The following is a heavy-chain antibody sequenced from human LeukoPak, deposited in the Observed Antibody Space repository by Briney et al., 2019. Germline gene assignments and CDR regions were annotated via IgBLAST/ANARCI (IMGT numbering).Heavy chain of an antibody. CDR2: IGTAGDP. CDR3: ARGGGYTSSWYTLDY. J-gene: IGHJ4*02. V-gene: IGHV3-13*04. CDR1: GFTFSSYD. D-gene: IGHD6-13*01. Sequence: PGGSLRLSCAASGFTFSSYDMYWVRHATGKGLEWVSAIGTAGDPYYPDSVKGRFTISRESAKNSLYLQMNSLRAGDTAVYYCARGGGYTSSWYTLDYWGQGTLVTVSS.